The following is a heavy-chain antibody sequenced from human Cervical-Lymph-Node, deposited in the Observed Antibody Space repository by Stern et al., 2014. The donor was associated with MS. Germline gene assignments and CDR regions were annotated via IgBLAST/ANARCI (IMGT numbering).Heavy chain of an antibody. CDR1: GFSLNTYGMS. CDR3: ARSNYYDTSGFYSFFDS. V-gene: IGHV2-70*01. CDR2: LRWDDEK. D-gene: IGHD3-22*01. Sequence: QITLKESGPALVKPRQTLTLTCTFSGFSLNTYGMSVSWIRQPPGKALEWLALLRWDDEKYYSTSLETGLTISKDTSRNQVVLTMTIVDPVDTATYYCARSNYYDTSGFYSFFDSWGQGTLVSVSS. J-gene: IGHJ4*02.